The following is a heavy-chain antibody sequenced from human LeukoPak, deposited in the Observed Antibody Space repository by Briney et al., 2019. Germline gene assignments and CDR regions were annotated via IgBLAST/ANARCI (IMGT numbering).Heavy chain of an antibody. V-gene: IGHV4-61*01. CDR1: GGSVSSGSYY. CDR3: ARDSSIAAHYFDY. D-gene: IGHD6-6*01. CDR2: IDYSGSA. Sequence: PSETLSLTCIVSGGSVSSGSYYWSWIRQPPGKELEWIGYIDYSGSAKYNPSLKSRVTISVDTSKNQFSLELSSVTAADTAVYFCARDSSIAAHYFDYWGQGTQVTVSS. J-gene: IGHJ4*02.